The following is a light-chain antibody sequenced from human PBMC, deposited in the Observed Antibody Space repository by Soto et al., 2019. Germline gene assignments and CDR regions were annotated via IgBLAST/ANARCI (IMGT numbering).Light chain of an antibody. V-gene: IGKV1-6*01. J-gene: IGKJ3*01. CDR3: LQDHNYPFT. CDR2: AAS. Sequence: AIQMTQSPSSLSASVGDRVTITCRASQDIRNDLGWYQQKPGKAPNLLIYAASTLQSGVPSRFSGSGSGTDFPLTISGLQLEDFATYYCLQDHNYPFTFGPGTKVDIK. CDR1: QDIRND.